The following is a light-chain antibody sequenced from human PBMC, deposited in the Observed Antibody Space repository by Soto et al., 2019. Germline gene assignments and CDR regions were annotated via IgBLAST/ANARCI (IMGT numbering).Light chain of an antibody. V-gene: IGLV6-57*03. CDR2: EDN. J-gene: IGLJ2*01. Sequence: NFMLTQPHSVSASPGKTVTISCTRSSGSIASNYVQWYQQRPGSAPTTVIYEDNQRPSGVPDRFSGSIDSSSNSASLTISGLKTEDEADYYCQYYDSSNVVFGGGTKVTVL. CDR3: QYYDSSNVV. CDR1: SGSIASNY.